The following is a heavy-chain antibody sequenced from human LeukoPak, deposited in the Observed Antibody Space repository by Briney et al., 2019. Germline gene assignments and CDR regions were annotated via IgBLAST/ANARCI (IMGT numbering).Heavy chain of an antibody. D-gene: IGHD3-3*01. CDR2: IYYSGST. CDR3: ARDSTYDFWSGYSGYMDV. Sequence: PSQTLSLTCTVSGGSISSGGYYWSWIRQHPGKGLEWIGYIYYSGSTYYNPSLKSRVTISVDMSKNQFSLKLSSVTAADTAVYYCARDSTYDFWSGYSGYMDVWGKGTTVTVSS. CDR1: GGSISSGGYY. J-gene: IGHJ6*03. V-gene: IGHV4-31*03.